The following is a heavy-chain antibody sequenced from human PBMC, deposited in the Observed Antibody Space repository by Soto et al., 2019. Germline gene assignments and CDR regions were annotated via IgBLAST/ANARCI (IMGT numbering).Heavy chain of an antibody. Sequence: QLQLQESGPGLVKPSETLSLTCTVSGVSISTSSYYWGWIRQPPGKGLEWIGSIYYSGSIYYNPSLRSRVTISVDMSKNQFSLRLSSVTAADTAVYYCARGDYYGSSGYCWFDYWGQGTLVTVSS. J-gene: IGHJ4*02. CDR1: GVSISTSSYY. CDR2: IYYSGSI. V-gene: IGHV4-39*01. D-gene: IGHD3-22*01. CDR3: ARGDYYGSSGYCWFDY.